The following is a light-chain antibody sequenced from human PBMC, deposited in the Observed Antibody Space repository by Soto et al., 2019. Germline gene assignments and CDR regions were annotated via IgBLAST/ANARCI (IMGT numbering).Light chain of an antibody. CDR2: EVT. CDR3: SSYAGSNNYVV. J-gene: IGLJ2*01. CDR1: SSDVGGYTY. V-gene: IGLV2-8*01. Sequence: QSVLTQPPSASGSPGQSVTISCNGTSSDVGGYTYVSWYQQHPGKAPKFIIYEVTKRPSGVPDRFSGSKSGNTASLTVTGLQAEDEADYYCSSYAGSNNYVVFGGGTKLTVL.